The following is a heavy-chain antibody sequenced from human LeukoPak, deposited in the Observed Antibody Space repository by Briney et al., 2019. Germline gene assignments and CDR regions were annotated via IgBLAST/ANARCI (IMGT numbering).Heavy chain of an antibody. CDR1: GFTFTSYS. Sequence: GGSLRLSCAASGFTFTSYSMNWVRQAPGKGLEWVSYISSSGRPIYYADSVKGRFTISRDNAKNSLYLQMNGLRAEDTAVYHCAREREHDYGTDYWGQGTLVTVSS. CDR3: AREREHDYGTDY. V-gene: IGHV3-48*01. D-gene: IGHD4-17*01. J-gene: IGHJ4*02. CDR2: ISSSGRPI.